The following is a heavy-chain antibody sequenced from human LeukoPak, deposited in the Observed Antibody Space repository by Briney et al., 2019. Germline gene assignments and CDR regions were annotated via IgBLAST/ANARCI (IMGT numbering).Heavy chain of an antibody. CDR1: GYTFTSYY. D-gene: IGHD5-12*01. CDR3: ARVKTGYPRRTEYYMDV. CDR2: INPSGGST. J-gene: IGHJ6*03. Sequence: ASVKVSCKASGYTFTSYYMHWERQAPGQGLEWMGIINPSGGSTSYAQKFQGRVTMTRDMSTSTVYMELSSLRSEDTAVYYCARVKTGYPRRTEYYMDVWGKGTTVTVSS. V-gene: IGHV1-46*01.